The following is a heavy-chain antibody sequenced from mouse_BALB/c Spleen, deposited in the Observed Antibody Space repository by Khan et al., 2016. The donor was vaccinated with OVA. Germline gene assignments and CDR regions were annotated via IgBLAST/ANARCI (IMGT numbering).Heavy chain of an antibody. CDR2: IWSDGHT. V-gene: IGHV2-6-1*01. Sequence: QVQLKQSGPGLVAPSQSLSITCTISGFSLTSYGVHWVRQPPGKGLEWLVVIWSDGHTTYNSALKSRLSISKDNSKNQVLLKMNSRQTEDTAMYYCARHGYFGNYGPYFDVWGAGTTVTVSS. CDR1: GFSLTSYG. D-gene: IGHD2-1*01. CDR3: ARHGYFGNYGPYFDV. J-gene: IGHJ1*01.